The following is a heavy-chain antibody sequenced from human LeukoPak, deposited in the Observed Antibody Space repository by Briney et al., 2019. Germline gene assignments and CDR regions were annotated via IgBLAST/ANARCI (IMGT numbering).Heavy chain of an antibody. CDR1: GGSISSYY. Sequence: SETLSLTCTVSGGSISSYYWSWNRQPPGKGLEWIGYIYYSGSTNYNPSLKSRVTISVDTSKNQFSLKLSSVTAADTAVYYCARGQWLVDYWGQGTLVTVSS. D-gene: IGHD6-19*01. V-gene: IGHV4-59*01. CDR2: IYYSGST. J-gene: IGHJ4*02. CDR3: ARGQWLVDY.